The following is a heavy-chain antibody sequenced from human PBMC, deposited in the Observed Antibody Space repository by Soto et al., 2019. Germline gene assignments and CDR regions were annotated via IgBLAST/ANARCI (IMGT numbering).Heavy chain of an antibody. CDR1: GFTFSSYS. D-gene: IGHD3-3*01. V-gene: IGHV3-21*01. Sequence: PGGSLRLSCAASGFTFSSYSMNWVRQAPGKGLEWVSSISSSSSYIYYADSVKGRFTISRDNAKNSLYLQMNSLRAEDTAVYYCARDHNIGGLSFWIGPSETGDFDNWGQGTLLPISS. CDR3: ARDHNIGGLSFWIGPSETGDFDN. J-gene: IGHJ4*02. CDR2: ISSSSSYI.